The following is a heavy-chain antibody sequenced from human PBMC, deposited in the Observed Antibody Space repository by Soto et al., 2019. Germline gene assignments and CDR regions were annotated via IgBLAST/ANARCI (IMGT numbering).Heavy chain of an antibody. CDR3: VKDIHFLGIWYFDL. J-gene: IGHJ2*01. CDR2: ISYDGSDT. D-gene: IGHD3-16*01. Sequence: EQLVESGGGVVQSGRSLRLSCEASGFTFSSFGMHWVRQAPGKGLEWVAVISYDGSDTYFADSVKGRFTISRDNSKNTVYLQMTSLRVEYTAVYYCVKDIHFLGIWYFDLWGRVSLVSVSS. V-gene: IGHV3-30*18. CDR1: GFTFSSFG.